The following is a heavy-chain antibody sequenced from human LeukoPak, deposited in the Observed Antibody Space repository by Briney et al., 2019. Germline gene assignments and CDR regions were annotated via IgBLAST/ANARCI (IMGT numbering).Heavy chain of an antibody. CDR3: ARQRDSGSYFFDY. CDR1: GGSISSSSYY. Sequence: SETLSLTCTVSGGSISSSSYYWGWIRQPPGKGLEWIGSIYYSGSTYYNPSLKSRVTISVDTSKNQFSLKLSSVTAADTAVYYCARQRDSGSYFFDYWGQGTLVTVSS. V-gene: IGHV4-39*01. J-gene: IGHJ4*02. CDR2: IYYSGST. D-gene: IGHD1-26*01.